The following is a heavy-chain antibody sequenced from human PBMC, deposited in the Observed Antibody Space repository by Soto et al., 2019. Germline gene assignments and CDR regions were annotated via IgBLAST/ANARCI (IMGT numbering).Heavy chain of an antibody. J-gene: IGHJ4*02. V-gene: IGHV3-23*01. CDR1: GFTFSSYA. Sequence: GSLGLSCAASGFTFSSYAMSWVRQAPGKGLEWVSAISCSGGSTNYNPSLKSRVTISLDKSQNQFSLKVTSVTAADTAVYYCASLGTSMTSFHYWGQGTLVTVSS. D-gene: IGHD1-7*01. CDR2: ISCSGGST. CDR3: ASLGTSMTSFHY.